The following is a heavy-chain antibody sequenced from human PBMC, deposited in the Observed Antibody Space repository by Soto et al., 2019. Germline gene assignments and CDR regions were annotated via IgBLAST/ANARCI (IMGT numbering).Heavy chain of an antibody. Sequence: EVQVVESGGGLVQPGGSLRLSCAASGFTFSDYWMHWVRQVPGKGLVCVSRISGDGSETNYADSVEGRFSISRDNAKNTVFLRMDSLRAEDTAVYYGTRGRVPFGGYEDFASWGQGTRVTVSS. D-gene: IGHD5-12*01. CDR2: ISGDGSET. J-gene: IGHJ4*02. CDR1: GFTFSDYW. V-gene: IGHV3-74*01. CDR3: TRGRVPFGGYEDFAS.